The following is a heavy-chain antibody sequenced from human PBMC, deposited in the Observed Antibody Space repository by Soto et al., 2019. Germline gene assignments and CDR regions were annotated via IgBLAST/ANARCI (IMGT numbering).Heavy chain of an antibody. CDR3: AICDYGVYALFDY. CDR2: MNPNSGNT. Sequence: QVQLVQSGAEVKKSGASVKVSCKASGYTFTSHDINWVRQATGQGLEWMGWMNPNSGNTGYAQKFQGRVTMTRNTSISTAYMELSSPRSEDTAVYYCAICDYGVYALFDYWGQGTLVTVSS. V-gene: IGHV1-8*01. D-gene: IGHD4-17*01. J-gene: IGHJ4*02. CDR1: GYTFTSHD.